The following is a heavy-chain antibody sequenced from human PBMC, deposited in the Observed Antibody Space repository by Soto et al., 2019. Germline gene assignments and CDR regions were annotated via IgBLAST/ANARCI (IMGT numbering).Heavy chain of an antibody. CDR2: ISYDGSNK. CDR3: AKERRALRFLEWLPYYYYGMDV. Sequence: QVQLVESGGGVVQPGRSLRLSCAASGFTFSSYGMHWVRQAPGKGLEWVAVISYDGSNKYYADSVKGRFTISRDNSKNTLYLQMNSLRAEDTAVYYCAKERRALRFLEWLPYYYYGMDVWGQGTTVTVSS. D-gene: IGHD3-3*01. J-gene: IGHJ6*02. V-gene: IGHV3-30*18. CDR1: GFTFSSYG.